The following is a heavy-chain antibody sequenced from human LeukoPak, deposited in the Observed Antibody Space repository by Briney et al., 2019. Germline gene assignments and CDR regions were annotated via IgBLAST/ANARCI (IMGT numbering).Heavy chain of an antibody. J-gene: IGHJ4*02. V-gene: IGHV4-34*01. CDR3: ARSVVAAEIHY. D-gene: IGHD2-2*01. Sequence: PSETLSLTCAVYGESFSGYYWSWIRQPPGKGLEWIGYIYYSGSTYYNPSLKSRVTISVDTSKNQFSLKLSSVTAADTAVYYCARSVVAAEIHYWGQGTLVTVSS. CDR2: IYYSGST. CDR1: GESFSGYY.